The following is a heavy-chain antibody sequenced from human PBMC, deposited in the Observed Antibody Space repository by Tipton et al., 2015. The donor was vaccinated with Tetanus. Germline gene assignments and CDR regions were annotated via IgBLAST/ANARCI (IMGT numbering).Heavy chain of an antibody. V-gene: IGHV3-23*01. Sequence: SLRLSCAGSGFIFSSYAMSWVRQAPGKGLEWVSAISGSGGTTYYADSVKGRFTISRDNSENTLFLQMNSLRAEDTALYYCAKRLFDSRGYPSMKKGPFDPWGQGTLVTVSS. J-gene: IGHJ5*02. D-gene: IGHD3-22*01. CDR2: ISGSGGTT. CDR3: AKRLFDSRGYPSMKKGPFDP. CDR1: GFIFSSYA.